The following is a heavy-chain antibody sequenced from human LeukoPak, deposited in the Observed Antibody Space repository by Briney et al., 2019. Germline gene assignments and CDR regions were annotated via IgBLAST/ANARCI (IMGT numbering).Heavy chain of an antibody. V-gene: IGHV3-30*02. CDR3: AKDIYSYGELDH. D-gene: IGHD5-18*01. J-gene: IGHJ4*02. CDR1: GFTFSNYG. CDR2: IRYDARNI. Sequence: PGGSLRLSCAASGFTFSNYGMHWVRQAPGKGLEWVAFIRYDARNIYYADSVKGRFTISRDNSKKTLYLQMNSLRAEDTAFYYCAKDIYSYGELDHWGQGTLAIVSS.